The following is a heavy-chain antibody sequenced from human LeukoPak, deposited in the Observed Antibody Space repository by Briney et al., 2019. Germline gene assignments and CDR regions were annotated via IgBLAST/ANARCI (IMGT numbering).Heavy chain of an antibody. CDR1: GYAFTSYG. CDR3: AREDCSGGSCYSLSLTPVFHVFDI. D-gene: IGHD2-15*01. V-gene: IGHV1-18*01. CDR2: ISAYNGNT. Sequence: ASVKVSCKASGYAFTSYGISWVRQAPGQGLEGMGWISAYNGNTNYAPQLQGRVTMTTDTSTSTAYMELRSLRSDDTAVYYCAREDCSGGSCYSLSLTPVFHVFDIWGQGTMVTVSS. J-gene: IGHJ3*02.